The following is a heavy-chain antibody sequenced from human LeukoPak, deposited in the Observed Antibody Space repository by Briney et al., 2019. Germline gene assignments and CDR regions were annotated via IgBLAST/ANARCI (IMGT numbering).Heavy chain of an antibody. CDR3: AAEVGEDIAVTGFDY. J-gene: IGHJ4*02. D-gene: IGHD6-19*01. Sequence: SVKVSFKGSVFTFTNSAVQWVRQARGQRHEWIGWMVVGSGNTNYAQKFQERVTITRDMYTSTAYMELSSLRSEDTAVYYCAAEVGEDIAVTGFDYWGQGTLVTVSS. V-gene: IGHV1-58*01. CDR2: MVVGSGNT. CDR1: VFTFTNSA.